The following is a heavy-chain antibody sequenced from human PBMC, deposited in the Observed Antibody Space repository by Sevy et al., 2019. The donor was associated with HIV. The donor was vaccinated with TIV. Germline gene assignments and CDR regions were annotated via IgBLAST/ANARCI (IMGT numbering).Heavy chain of an antibody. CDR1: GFTFSKYS. J-gene: IGHJ4*02. Sequence: GGSLRLSCVASGFTFSKYSMSWVRQPPGKGLEWVSTLSFGCGEINYADSVKGRFTISRDNSKISVYLQMNNLRPEGKAVYYCAREGCTKPHDYWGQGTLVTVSS. V-gene: IGHV3-23*01. CDR2: LSFGCGEI. D-gene: IGHD2-8*01. CDR3: AREGCTKPHDY.